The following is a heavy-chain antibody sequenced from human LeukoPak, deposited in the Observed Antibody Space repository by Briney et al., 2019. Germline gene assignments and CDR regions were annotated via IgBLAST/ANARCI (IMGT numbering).Heavy chain of an antibody. CDR3: SRGGAPAGYAYDI. CDR1: GFSFEDYA. D-gene: IGHD6-13*01. J-gene: IGHJ3*02. V-gene: IGHV3-13*01. Sequence: GGSLRLSCTASGFSFEDYALHWVRQATGEGLEWVSAIGTAGDTYYPDSVKGRFTISRDNAKNSFYLQMNNLRVGDTAVYYCSRGGAPAGYAYDIWGHGTVVTVSS. CDR2: IGTAGDT.